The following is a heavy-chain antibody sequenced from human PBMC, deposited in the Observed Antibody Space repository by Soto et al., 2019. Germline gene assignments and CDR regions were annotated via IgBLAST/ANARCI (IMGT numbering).Heavy chain of an antibody. D-gene: IGHD3-10*01. CDR2: IYYSGST. V-gene: IGHV4-31*03. J-gene: IGHJ4*02. Sequence: QVQLQESGPGLVKPSQTLSLTCTVSGGSISSGGYYWSWIRQHPGKGLEWIGYIYYSGSTYYNPSLKSRVXXSXDXFKNQFSLKLSSVTAADTAVYYCARDPHYGSGSPPRWGQGTLVTVSS. CDR1: GGSISSGGYY. CDR3: ARDPHYGSGSPPR.